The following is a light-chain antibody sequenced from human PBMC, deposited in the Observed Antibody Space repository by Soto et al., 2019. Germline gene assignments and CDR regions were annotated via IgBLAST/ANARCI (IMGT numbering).Light chain of an antibody. CDR1: HSVSSSY. J-gene: IGKJ1*01. CDR3: KQYNNWPRT. CDR2: GAY. V-gene: IGKV3-20*01. Sequence: IVLTQSPGTLSLSPGERATLSCRASHSVSSSYLAWYQQKPGKAHRLLIYGAYSRATGIQDRFSGSGSGTDFTLTITRLEPEDFAVYYCKQYNNWPRTFGQGTKVDIK.